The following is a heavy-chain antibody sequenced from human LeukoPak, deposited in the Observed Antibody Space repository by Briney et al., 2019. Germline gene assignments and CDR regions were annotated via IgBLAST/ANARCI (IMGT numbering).Heavy chain of an antibody. CDR3: ARGPDGHFDY. D-gene: IGHD1-14*01. J-gene: IGHJ4*02. V-gene: IGHV1-8*02. CDR2: MNTNSGNT. CDR1: GYTFTSYG. Sequence: ASVKVSCKASGYTFTSYGISWVRQAAGQGLEWMGWMNTNSGNTGYAQNFQGRVTLTRNTPMNTAYMELSSLTSQDTAVYYCARGPDGHFDYWGQGTLVTVSS.